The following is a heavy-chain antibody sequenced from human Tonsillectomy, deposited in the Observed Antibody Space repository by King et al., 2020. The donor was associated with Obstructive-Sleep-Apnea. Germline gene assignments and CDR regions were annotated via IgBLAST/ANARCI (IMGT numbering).Heavy chain of an antibody. Sequence: QLQESGPGLVKPSETLSLTCTVSGGSISSYYWSWIRQPPGKGLEWIGYIYYSGSTNYNPSLKSRVTISVDTSKNQFSLKLSSVTAADTAVYYCARDAWYYYGSGSMYYFDYWGQGTLVTVSS. D-gene: IGHD3-10*01. CDR1: GGSISSYY. CDR3: ARDAWYYYGSGSMYYFDY. J-gene: IGHJ4*02. V-gene: IGHV4-59*01. CDR2: IYYSGST.